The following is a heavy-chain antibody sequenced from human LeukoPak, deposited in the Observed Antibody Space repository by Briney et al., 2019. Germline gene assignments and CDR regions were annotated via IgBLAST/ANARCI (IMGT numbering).Heavy chain of an antibody. J-gene: IGHJ4*02. Sequence: SEILSLTCAVYGGSFSGYYWSWIRQPPGKGLEWIGEINHSGSTNYNPSLKSRVTISVDTSKNQFSLKLSSVTAADTAVYYCAREYCSGGSCYSGYWGQGTLVTVSS. CDR1: GGSFSGYY. CDR2: INHSGST. V-gene: IGHV4-34*01. CDR3: AREYCSGGSCYSGY. D-gene: IGHD2-15*01.